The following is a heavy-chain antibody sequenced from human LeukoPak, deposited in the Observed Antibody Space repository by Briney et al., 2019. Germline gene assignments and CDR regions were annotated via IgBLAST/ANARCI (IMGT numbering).Heavy chain of an antibody. V-gene: IGHV3-74*01. Sequence: GGSLRLSCAASGFTFSSYWMHWVRQAPGKGLVWVSRIHSDGSRTNYADSVKGRFTISRDNAKNTLYLQMNSLRAEDTAVYYCARGVTGTLSGLYGMDVWGQGTTVTVPS. D-gene: IGHD1-7*01. J-gene: IGHJ6*02. CDR2: IHSDGSRT. CDR1: GFTFSSYW. CDR3: ARGVTGTLSGLYGMDV.